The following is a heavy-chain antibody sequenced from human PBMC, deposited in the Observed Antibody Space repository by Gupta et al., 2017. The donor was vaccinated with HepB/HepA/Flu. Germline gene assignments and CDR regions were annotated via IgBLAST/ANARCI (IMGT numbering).Heavy chain of an antibody. J-gene: IGHJ4*02. CDR1: GGSFSGYY. Sequence: QVQLQQWGAGLLKPSETLSLTCAVYGGSFSGYYWSWIRQPPGKGLEWIGEINHSGSTNYNPSLKSRVTISVDTSKNQFSLKLSSVTAADTAVDYCARGLGYCSGGSCYPPSGYFDYWGQGTLVTVSS. D-gene: IGHD2-15*01. V-gene: IGHV4-34*01. CDR2: INHSGST. CDR3: ARGLGYCSGGSCYPPSGYFDY.